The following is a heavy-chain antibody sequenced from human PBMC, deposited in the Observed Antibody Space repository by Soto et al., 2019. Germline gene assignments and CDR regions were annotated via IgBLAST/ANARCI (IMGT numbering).Heavy chain of an antibody. J-gene: IGHJ6*02. D-gene: IGHD3-3*01. CDR2: ISGSGGST. CDR1: GFTFSSYA. V-gene: IGHV3-23*01. CDR3: AKEGIDNYDFWSGPSLGHYYCYGMDV. Sequence: GGSLRLSCAASGFTFSSYAMSWVRQAPGKGLEWVSAISGSGGSTYYADSVKGRFTISRDNSKNTLYLQMNSLRAEDTAVYYCAKEGIDNYDFWSGPSLGHYYCYGMDVWGQGTTVTVSS.